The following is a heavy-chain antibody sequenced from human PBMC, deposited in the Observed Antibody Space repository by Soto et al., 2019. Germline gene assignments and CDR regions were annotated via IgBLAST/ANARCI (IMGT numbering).Heavy chain of an antibody. CDR2: ISGKGGDYT. D-gene: IGHD2-2*01. V-gene: IGHV3-23*01. CDR3: VPLCRYCSTTTPS. CDR1: GFTFSTYA. J-gene: IGHJ4*02. Sequence: EVQLLESGGGLVQPGGSLRLSCVASGFTFSTYAMSWVRQAPRKGLEWVSAISGKGGDYTYYADSVKGRFTISRDNSKNTLYLQMNSLRAEDTAVYYCVPLCRYCSTTTPSWGQGTLVTVSS.